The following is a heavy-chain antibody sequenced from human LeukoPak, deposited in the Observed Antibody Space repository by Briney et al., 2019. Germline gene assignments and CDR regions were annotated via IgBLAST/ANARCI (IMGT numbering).Heavy chain of an antibody. Sequence: SETLSLTCTVSVGSISSYYWSLILQPPAQGLECVGYIYYSGSTNYNLSLKSRVTISVDTSKNQFSLKLSSVTAADTAVYYCAGWGVVAALRADAVDIWGQGKMVTVSS. CDR3: AGWGVVAALRADAVDI. CDR2: IYYSGST. CDR1: VGSISSYY. J-gene: IGHJ3*02. D-gene: IGHD2-15*01. V-gene: IGHV4-59*01.